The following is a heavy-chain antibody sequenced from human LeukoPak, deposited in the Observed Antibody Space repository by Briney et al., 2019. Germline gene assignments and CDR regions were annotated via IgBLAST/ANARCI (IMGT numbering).Heavy chain of an antibody. Sequence: GGSLRLSCAASGFTFSSYAMSWVRQAPGKGLEWVSAISGSGGSTYYADSVKGRFTTSRDNSKNTLYLQMNSLRAEDTVVYYCARDIVVVVAAIGHPYYFDYWGQGTLVTVSS. CDR1: GFTFSSYA. D-gene: IGHD2-15*01. CDR2: ISGSGGST. V-gene: IGHV3-23*01. J-gene: IGHJ4*02. CDR3: ARDIVVVVAAIGHPYYFDY.